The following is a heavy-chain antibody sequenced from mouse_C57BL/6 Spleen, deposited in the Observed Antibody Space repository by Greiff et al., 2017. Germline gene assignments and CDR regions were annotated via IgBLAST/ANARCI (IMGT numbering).Heavy chain of an antibody. CDR3: TSPYYGSSYAMDY. V-gene: IGHV1-15*01. CDR1: GYTFTDYE. CDR2: IDPETGGT. J-gene: IGHJ4*01. D-gene: IGHD1-1*01. Sequence: VQLQQSGAELVRPGASVTLSCKASGYTFTDYEMHWVKQTPVHGLEWIGAIDPETGGTAYNQKFKGKAILTAAKSSSTAYMELRSLTSEDSAVYYCTSPYYGSSYAMDYWGQGTSVTVSS.